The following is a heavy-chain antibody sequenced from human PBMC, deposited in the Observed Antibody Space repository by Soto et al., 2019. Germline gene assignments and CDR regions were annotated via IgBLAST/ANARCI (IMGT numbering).Heavy chain of an antibody. V-gene: IGHV4-59*02. Sequence: SETLSLTCTVSGCSVRNYYWGWIRQPPGKGLEWIGYIYYSGSTNYNPSLKSRVTISLGTSKNQFSLKLSSVTAADTAVYFFARAMVPDFPYWYFDLWGRGALVTVSS. CDR3: ARAMVPDFPYWYFDL. J-gene: IGHJ2*01. D-gene: IGHD3-10*01. CDR2: IYYSGST. CDR1: GCSVRNYY.